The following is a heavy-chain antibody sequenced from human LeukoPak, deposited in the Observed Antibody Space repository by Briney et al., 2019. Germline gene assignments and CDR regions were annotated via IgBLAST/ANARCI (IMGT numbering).Heavy chain of an antibody. D-gene: IGHD6-13*01. CDR2: IYYSGST. J-gene: IGHJ6*03. CDR1: GGSISSYY. CDR3: ARGYSSSWYPGPYYYMDV. V-gene: IGHV4-59*01. Sequence: SETLSLTCTVSGGSISSYYWSWIRQPPGKGLEWIGYIYYSGSTNYNPSLKSRVTISVDTSKNQFSLKLSSVTAVDTAVYYCARGYSSSWYPGPYYYMDVWGKGTTVTISS.